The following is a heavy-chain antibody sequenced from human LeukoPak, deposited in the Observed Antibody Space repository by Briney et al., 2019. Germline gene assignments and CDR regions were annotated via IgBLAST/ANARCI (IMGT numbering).Heavy chain of an antibody. J-gene: IGHJ4*02. Sequence: GGSLRLSCAASGFMFSSYWMTWVRQAPGKGLEWVANIKQDGSEKYYKSSVRGRFTISRDNAKNSLYLQMNNVRAEDTAVYYCAREEVRSFDNWGQGTLVTVSS. CDR2: IKQDGSEK. D-gene: IGHD5-24*01. V-gene: IGHV3-7*03. CDR1: GFMFSSYW. CDR3: AREEVRSFDN.